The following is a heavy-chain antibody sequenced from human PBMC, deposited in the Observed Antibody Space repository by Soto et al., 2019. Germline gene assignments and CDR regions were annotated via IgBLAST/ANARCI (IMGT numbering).Heavy chain of an antibody. Sequence: QEQLVESGGGVVQPGRSLRLSCAASGFTFSSYGMHWVRQAPGKGMEWVAVIWYDGSNKYYVESVKGRFTISRDNSKNTLDLQMTSLTADETAVYYCARSTSGWDDWYFDLWGRGTLVTVSS. CDR1: GFTFSSYG. CDR2: IWYDGSNK. V-gene: IGHV3-33*01. D-gene: IGHD6-19*01. J-gene: IGHJ2*01. CDR3: ARSTSGWDDWYFDL.